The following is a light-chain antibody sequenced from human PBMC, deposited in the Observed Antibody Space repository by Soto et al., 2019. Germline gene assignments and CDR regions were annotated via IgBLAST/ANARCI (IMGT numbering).Light chain of an antibody. J-gene: IGKJ1*01. CDR1: QSVSSNY. Sequence: EIVLTQSPDTLSLSPGERATLSRRASQSVSSNYLAWYQQKPGQTPRLLFNGASTRATGIPARFTGSGSGTEFTLTISSLEPEDFAVYYCQQYGSSPWTVGQGTKVDIK. CDR2: GAS. CDR3: QQYGSSPWT. V-gene: IGKV3-20*01.